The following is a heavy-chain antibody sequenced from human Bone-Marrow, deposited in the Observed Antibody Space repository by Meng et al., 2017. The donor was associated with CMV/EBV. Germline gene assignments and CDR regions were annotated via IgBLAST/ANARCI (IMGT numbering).Heavy chain of an antibody. D-gene: IGHD2-2*02. CDR1: GGSFSGYY. CDR3: ARGQPVPAAIRDGAFDI. Sequence: SETLSLTCAVYGGSFSGYYWSWIRQPPGKGLEWIGEINHSGSTNYNPSLKSRVTISVDTSKNQFSLKLSSVTAADTAVYYCARGQPVPAAIRDGAFDIWGQGTMVTVSS. CDR2: INHSGST. J-gene: IGHJ3*02. V-gene: IGHV4-34*01.